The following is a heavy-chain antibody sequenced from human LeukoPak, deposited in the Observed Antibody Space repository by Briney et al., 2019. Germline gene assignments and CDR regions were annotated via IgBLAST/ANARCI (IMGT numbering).Heavy chain of an antibody. D-gene: IGHD6-13*01. Sequence: ETLSLTCAVYGGSFSGYYWSWVRQVPGKGLEWVSVIYSGGDTYYADSVKGRFTISRDNSKNTLYLQMNSLRAEDTAVYYCARDLLPAAGKIGPQYYMDVWGKGTTVTVSS. CDR1: GGSFSGYY. J-gene: IGHJ6*03. CDR2: IYSGGDT. V-gene: IGHV3-53*01. CDR3: ARDLLPAAGKIGPQYYMDV.